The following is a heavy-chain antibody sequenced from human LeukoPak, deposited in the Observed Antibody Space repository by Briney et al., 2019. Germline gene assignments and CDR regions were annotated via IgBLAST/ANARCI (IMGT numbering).Heavy chain of an antibody. V-gene: IGHV3-7*01. D-gene: IGHD3-22*01. Sequence: GGSLRLSCAASGFTFSSYWMSWVRQAPGKGLGWVANIKQDGSEKYYVESVKGRFTISRDNAKNSLYLQMHSLRAEDTAVYYCARVGYYDSSGYYDDAFDIWGQGTMVTVSS. CDR2: IKQDGSEK. CDR3: ARVGYYDSSGYYDDAFDI. J-gene: IGHJ3*02. CDR1: GFTFSSYW.